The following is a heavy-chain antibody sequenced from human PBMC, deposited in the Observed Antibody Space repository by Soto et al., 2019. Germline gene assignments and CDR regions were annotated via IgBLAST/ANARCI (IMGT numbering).Heavy chain of an antibody. J-gene: IGHJ4*02. CDR1: GLTFSTTW. Sequence: EVQLVESGGGLVQPGGSLRLSCAVSGLTFSTTWMTWVRQAPGKGLEWLASINQDGSATYYVDSVKCRFTISRDNAKNSLYLQLNSLRAEDSATYFCARDRGPNTLAYWGQGTLVTVSS. CDR3: ARDRGPNTLAY. D-gene: IGHD7-27*01. V-gene: IGHV3-7*03. CDR2: INQDGSAT.